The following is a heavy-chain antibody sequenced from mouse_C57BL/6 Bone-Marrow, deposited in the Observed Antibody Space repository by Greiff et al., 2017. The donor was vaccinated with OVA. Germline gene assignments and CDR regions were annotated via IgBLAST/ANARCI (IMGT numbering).Heavy chain of an antibody. CDR1: GFTFSNYW. CDR3: TGGLRRQYYYAMDY. V-gene: IGHV6-3*01. D-gene: IGHD2-4*01. CDR2: IRLKSDNYAT. Sequence: EVKLQESGGGLVQPGGSMKLSCVASGFTFSNYWMNWVRQSPEKGLEWVAQIRLKSDNYATHYAESVKGRFTISRDDSKSSVYLQMNNLRAEDTGSYYCTGGLRRQYYYAMDYWGQGTSVTVSA. J-gene: IGHJ4*01.